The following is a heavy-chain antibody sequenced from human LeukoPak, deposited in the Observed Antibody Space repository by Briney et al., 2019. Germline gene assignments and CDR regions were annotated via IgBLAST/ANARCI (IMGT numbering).Heavy chain of an antibody. V-gene: IGHV3-66*01. CDR1: GLSVSSNY. Sequence: GGSLRLSCVASGLSVSSNYMSWVRQAPGKGLEWVSVIYRDGSSYYAESVKGRFTISRDNSKNTLNLQMNSLRAEDTAVYYCVKDRTGTYTLDYWGQGTLVTVSS. CDR3: VKDRTGTYTLDY. CDR2: IYRDGSS. D-gene: IGHD3-10*01. J-gene: IGHJ4*02.